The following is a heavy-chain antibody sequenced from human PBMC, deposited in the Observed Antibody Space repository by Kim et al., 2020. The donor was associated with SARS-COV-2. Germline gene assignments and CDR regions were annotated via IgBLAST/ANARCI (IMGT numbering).Heavy chain of an antibody. V-gene: IGHV3-23*01. D-gene: IGHD5-18*01. J-gene: IGHJ3*02. CDR3: ATWGYNYGINAFDM. Sequence: GGSLRLSCAASGFTFSSYAMSWVRQAPGTGLEWVSVLSPSGRDTYYVDSVKGRFTISRDNSKSVLYLQMNSLRVEDRAVYYCATWGYNYGINAFDMWGQG. CDR2: LSPSGRDT. CDR1: GFTFSSYA.